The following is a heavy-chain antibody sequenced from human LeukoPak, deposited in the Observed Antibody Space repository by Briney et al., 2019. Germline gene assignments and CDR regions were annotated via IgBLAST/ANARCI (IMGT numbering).Heavy chain of an antibody. J-gene: IGHJ4*02. CDR1: GFTFSSYS. Sequence: GGSLRLSCAASGFTFSSYSMNWVRQAPGKGLEWVSSISSSSSYIYYADSVKGRFTISRDNAKNSLYLQMNSLRAEDTAVYYCARKKVPETILGVDFDYWGQGTLVTVSS. D-gene: IGHD3-3*01. V-gene: IGHV3-21*01. CDR2: ISSSSSYI. CDR3: ARKKVPETILGVDFDY.